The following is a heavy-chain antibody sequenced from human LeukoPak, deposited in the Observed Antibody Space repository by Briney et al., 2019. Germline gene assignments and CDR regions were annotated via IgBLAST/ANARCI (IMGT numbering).Heavy chain of an antibody. Sequence: PGGSLRLSCAASGFTFSSYAMSWVRQAPGKGLVRVSRINSDESSTSYADSVQGRFTISRDNAKNTLYLQMNSLRAEDTAVYYCASLGDRGYWGQGTLVTVSS. CDR2: INSDESST. V-gene: IGHV3-74*01. J-gene: IGHJ4*02. D-gene: IGHD4-17*01. CDR3: ASLGDRGY. CDR1: GFTFSSYA.